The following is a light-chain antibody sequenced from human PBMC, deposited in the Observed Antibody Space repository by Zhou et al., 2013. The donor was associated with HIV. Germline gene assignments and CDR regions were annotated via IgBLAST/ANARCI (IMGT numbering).Light chain of an antibody. CDR1: QNIAKW. Sequence: DFQMTQSPSTLSASVGDRVTITCRASQNIAKWLAWFQQKPGKVPKLLIFEASTLESGVPLRFSGSRSGTEFTLTISGLQPDDSAIYYCQQYNIYPITFGQGTRLEI. J-gene: IGKJ5*01. V-gene: IGKV1-5*03. CDR2: EAS. CDR3: QQYNIYPIT.